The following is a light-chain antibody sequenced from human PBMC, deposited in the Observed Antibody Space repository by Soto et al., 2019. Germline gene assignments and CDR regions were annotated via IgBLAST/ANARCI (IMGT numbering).Light chain of an antibody. V-gene: IGKV4-1*01. CDR2: WAS. CDR1: QSVLYSSNNKNY. J-gene: IGKJ3*01. CDR3: QQYYSSPFT. Sequence: DIVMTQSPDSLAVSLGERATINCKSSQSVLYSSNNKNYLAWYQQKPGQPPKLLIYWASTRESGVPDRISGSGSGTDFNLTISSLQAEDVAVYYCQQYYSSPFTLGPGTKVDIK.